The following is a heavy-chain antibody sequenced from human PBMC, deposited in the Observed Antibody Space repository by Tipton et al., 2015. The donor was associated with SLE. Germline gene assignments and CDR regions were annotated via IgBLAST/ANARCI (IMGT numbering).Heavy chain of an antibody. J-gene: IGHJ6*03. V-gene: IGHV4-34*01. CDR1: GGSFSGYY. D-gene: IGHD3-16*01. CDR2: INHSGST. Sequence: LRLSCAVYGGSFSGYYWSWIRQPPGKGLEWIGEINHSGSTNYNPSLKSRITISVDTSKNQFSLRLSSVTAADTAVYYCARGRPRATQAWGGYYFYVAVWGKGTTVSVSS. CDR3: ARGRPRATQAWGGYYFYVAV.